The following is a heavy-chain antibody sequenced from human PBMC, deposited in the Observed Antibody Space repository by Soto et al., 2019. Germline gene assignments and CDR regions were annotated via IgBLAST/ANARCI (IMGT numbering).Heavy chain of an antibody. Sequence: SETLSLTCTVSGGSISSSSYYWGWIRQPPGKGLEWIGSIYYSGSTYYNPSLKSRVTISVDTSKNQFSLKLSSVTAADTAVYYCARRTGGYGKKNKNYGMDVWGQGTTVTVSS. CDR2: IYYSGST. V-gene: IGHV4-39*01. CDR3: ARRTGGYGKKNKNYGMDV. D-gene: IGHD5-12*01. CDR1: GGSISSSSYY. J-gene: IGHJ6*02.